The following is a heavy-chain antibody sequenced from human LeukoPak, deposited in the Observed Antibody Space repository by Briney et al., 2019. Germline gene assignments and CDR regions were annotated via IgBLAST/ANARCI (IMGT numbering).Heavy chain of an antibody. V-gene: IGHV3-23*01. CDR3: AKVRSGYYYYFDY. CDR2: ISGSGGNT. Sequence: GGSLRLSCAASGFTFSSYSMNWVRQAPGKGLEWVSAISGSGGNTYYADSVKGRFTISRDNSKNTLYLQMNSLRAEDTAVYYCAKVRSGYYYYFDYWGQGTLVTVSS. D-gene: IGHD3-3*01. CDR1: GFTFSSYS. J-gene: IGHJ4*02.